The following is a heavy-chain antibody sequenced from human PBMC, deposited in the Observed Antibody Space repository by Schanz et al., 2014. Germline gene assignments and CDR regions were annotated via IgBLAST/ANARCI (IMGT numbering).Heavy chain of an antibody. CDR2: ISGSGST. Sequence: EVQLVESEGGLIQPGGSLRLSCAVSGFTFSSYAMSWVRQAPGKGLEWVSAISGSGSTYYADSVKGRFTISRDNSKNTLYLQMNSLRAEDTAVYYCAKDIAPLAARPGYGMDVWGQGTTVTVSS. D-gene: IGHD6-13*01. V-gene: IGHV3-23*04. CDR1: GFTFSSYA. J-gene: IGHJ6*02. CDR3: AKDIAPLAARPGYGMDV.